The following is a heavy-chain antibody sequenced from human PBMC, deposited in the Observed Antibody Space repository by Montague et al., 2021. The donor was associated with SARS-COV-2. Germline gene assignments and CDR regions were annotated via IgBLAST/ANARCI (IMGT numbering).Heavy chain of an antibody. V-gene: IGHV4-31*03. J-gene: IGHJ6*03. Sequence: TLSLTCTVSGGSISSGGYYWSWIRQHPGKGLEWIGYIYYSGSTYNNPSLRSRVTISVDTSKNQFSLKLCSVTAADTAVYYCASSYGGNLGSYYYYMDDWGQGTTVTVSS. CDR1: GGSISSGGYY. CDR3: ASSYGGNLGSYYYYMDD. CDR2: IYYSGST. D-gene: IGHD4-23*01.